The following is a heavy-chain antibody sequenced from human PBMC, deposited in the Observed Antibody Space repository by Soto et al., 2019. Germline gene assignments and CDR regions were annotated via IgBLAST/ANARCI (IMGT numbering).Heavy chain of an antibody. J-gene: IGHJ3*02. D-gene: IGHD3-3*01. CDR3: ARTIAIFGVVQDAFDI. Sequence: QVQLQESGPGLVKPSDTLSLTCAVSGYSISSSNWWGWIRQPPGKGLEWIGYIYYSGSTYYNPSLKIRVTMSVDTSKNQFSLKLSSVTAVDTAVYYCARTIAIFGVVQDAFDIWGQGTMVTVSS. V-gene: IGHV4-28*01. CDR2: IYYSGST. CDR1: GYSISSSNW.